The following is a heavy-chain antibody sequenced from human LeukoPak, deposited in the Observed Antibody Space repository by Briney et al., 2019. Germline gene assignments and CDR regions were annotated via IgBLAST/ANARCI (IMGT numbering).Heavy chain of an antibody. CDR2: IIPILGTA. CDR1: GGTFSSYA. D-gene: IGHD3-22*01. CDR3: ARDLYYYDSSGYYEPVRFDY. Sequence: GASVKVSCKASGGTFSSYAISWVRQAPGQGLEWMGGIIPILGTANYAQKFQGRVTITADESTSTAYMELSSVRSEDTAVYYCARDLYYYDSSGYYEPVRFDYWGQGTLVTVSS. J-gene: IGHJ4*02. V-gene: IGHV1-69*13.